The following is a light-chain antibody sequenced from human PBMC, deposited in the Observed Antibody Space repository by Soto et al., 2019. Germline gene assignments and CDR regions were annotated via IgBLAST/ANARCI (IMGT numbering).Light chain of an antibody. Sequence: DIQMTQSPSSVSASVGDRVTITCRASQAFGPWLAWYQQKPGKGPNLLIYGTSTLQDGVPSRFSGGGSVTEFTLTISSLQPEDFGTYYCQQATISQFLFGGGTKVEV. J-gene: IGKJ4*01. CDR2: GTS. CDR1: QAFGPW. V-gene: IGKV1-12*01. CDR3: QQATISQFL.